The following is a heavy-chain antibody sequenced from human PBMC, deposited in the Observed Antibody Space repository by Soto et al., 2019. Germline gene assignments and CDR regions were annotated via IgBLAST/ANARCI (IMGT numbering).Heavy chain of an antibody. V-gene: IGHV1-3*05. J-gene: IGHJ4*02. CDR1: GYTFTSYA. Sequence: QVQLVQSGAEEKKPGASVKVSCKASGYTFTSYAMHWVRQAPGQRLEWMGWINAGNGNTKYSQKFQGSVPIPRHXSASTAYMELSSLRSEDTAVYYCARSIVVVTALDYWGQGTLVTVSS. D-gene: IGHD2-21*02. CDR3: ARSIVVVTALDY. CDR2: INAGNGNT.